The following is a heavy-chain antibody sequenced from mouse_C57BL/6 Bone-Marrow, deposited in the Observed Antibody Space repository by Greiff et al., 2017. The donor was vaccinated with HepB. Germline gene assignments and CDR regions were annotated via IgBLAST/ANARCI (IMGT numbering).Heavy chain of an antibody. CDR3: ATGYVYFDV. CDR1: GYSITSGYY. CDR2: ISYDGSN. Sequence: VQLKESGPGLVKPSQSLSLTCSVTGYSITSGYYWNWIRQFPGNKLEWMGYISYDGSNKYNPSLKNRISITRDTSKNQFFLKLNSVTTEDTATYYCATGYVYFDVWGTGTTVTVSS. V-gene: IGHV3-6*01. J-gene: IGHJ1*03. D-gene: IGHD1-1*01.